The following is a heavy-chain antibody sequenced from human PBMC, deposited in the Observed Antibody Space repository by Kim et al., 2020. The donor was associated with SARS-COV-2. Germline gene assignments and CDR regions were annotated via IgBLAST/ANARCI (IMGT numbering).Heavy chain of an antibody. Sequence: YAPSLKGRFSISRDDSKNSMYLQMNSLTTEDTAVYYCARRVEGDEKRHLDLWGRGTLVTVSS. V-gene: IGHV3-72*01. D-gene: IGHD2-2*01. J-gene: IGHJ2*01. CDR3: ARRVEGDEKRHLDL.